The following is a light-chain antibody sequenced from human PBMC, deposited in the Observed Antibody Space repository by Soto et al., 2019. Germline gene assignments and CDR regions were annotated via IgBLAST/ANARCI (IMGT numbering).Light chain of an antibody. V-gene: IGLV3-1*01. J-gene: IGLJ1*01. Sequence: LTQPPSVSVSPGQTASITCSGDKLGDKYACWYQQKPGQSPVLVIYQDTKRPSGIPERFSGSNSGNTATLTISGTQAMDEADYYCQAWDSSPSSYVFGTGTKLTVL. CDR2: QDT. CDR3: QAWDSSPSSYV. CDR1: KLGDKY.